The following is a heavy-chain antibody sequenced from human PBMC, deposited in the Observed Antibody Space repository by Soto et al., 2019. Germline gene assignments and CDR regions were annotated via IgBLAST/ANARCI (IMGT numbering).Heavy chain of an antibody. Sequence: SETLSLTCTVSGGSISSGGYYWSWIRQHPGKGLEWIGCIYYSGSADYNPSVKSRVTISVDTSKNLFSLKLSSVTAADTAVYSGARDRGDRGSSGHLGRWFDPWGQGTLVTVSS. J-gene: IGHJ5*02. CDR2: IYYSGSA. CDR3: ARDRGDRGSSGHLGRWFDP. CDR1: GGSISSGGYY. V-gene: IGHV4-31*03. D-gene: IGHD6-19*01.